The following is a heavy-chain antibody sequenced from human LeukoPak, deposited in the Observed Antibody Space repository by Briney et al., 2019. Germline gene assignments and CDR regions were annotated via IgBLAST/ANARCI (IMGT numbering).Heavy chain of an antibody. Sequence: GGSLRLSCAASGFTFSTYWMPWVRQAPGKGLEWVSRINSDGSSTRYADSVKGRFTISRDNAKNTLFLEMNSLRAEDTAVYYCAREPSGYDSENRLDYWGQGTLVTVSS. J-gene: IGHJ4*02. CDR1: GFTFSTYW. V-gene: IGHV3-74*01. CDR2: INSDGSST. CDR3: AREPSGYDSENRLDY. D-gene: IGHD5-12*01.